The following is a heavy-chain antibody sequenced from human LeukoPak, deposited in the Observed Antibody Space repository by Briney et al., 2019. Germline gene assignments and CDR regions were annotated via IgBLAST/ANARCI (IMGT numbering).Heavy chain of an antibody. V-gene: IGHV3-23*01. CDR3: AKGARWELPLDY. J-gene: IGHJ4*02. Sequence: LSGGSLRLSCAASGFTFSSYAMSWVRQAPGKGLEWVSAISGSGGRTYYADSVKGRFTISRDNSMDTLYLQMNSLRADDTAVYYCAKGARWELPLDYWGQGTLVTVSS. CDR2: ISGSGGRT. CDR1: GFTFSSYA. D-gene: IGHD1-26*01.